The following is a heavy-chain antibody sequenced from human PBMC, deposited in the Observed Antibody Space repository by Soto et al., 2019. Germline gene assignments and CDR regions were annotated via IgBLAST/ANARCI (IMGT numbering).Heavy chain of an antibody. CDR2: IKQDGNDK. J-gene: IGHJ4*02. V-gene: IGHV3-7*01. CDR1: GFSFSNYC. Sequence: EVQLVESGGGLVQPGGSLRLSCAASGFSFSNYCMGWVRQAPGKGLEWVANIKQDGNDKYYVDSVKGRFTISRDNAKNSLYLQMNRLRAEDTAVYYCARIDTTTLWHNDFWGQGTLVTVSS. CDR3: ARIDTTTLWHNDF. D-gene: IGHD5-18*01.